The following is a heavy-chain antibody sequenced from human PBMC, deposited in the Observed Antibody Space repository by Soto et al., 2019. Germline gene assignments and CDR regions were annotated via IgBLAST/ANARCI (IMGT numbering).Heavy chain of an antibody. D-gene: IGHD3-10*01. CDR1: GFTFSTYW. V-gene: IGHV3-7*01. CDR3: ARDPSFGALDY. CDR2: MNPDGSER. Sequence: SLRLSCAATGFTFSTYWMSCVRQAPGKGLEWVANMNPDGSERHYVDSVEGRFTISRDNANNLLFLHMNSLRVEDTAVYYCARDPSFGALDYWGQGALVTSPQ. J-gene: IGHJ4*02.